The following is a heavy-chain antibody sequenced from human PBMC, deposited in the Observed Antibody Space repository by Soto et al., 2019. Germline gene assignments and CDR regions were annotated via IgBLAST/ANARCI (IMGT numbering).Heavy chain of an antibody. CDR3: ARGPGGPDGPGDY. V-gene: IGHV1-3*01. CDR1: GYTFTSYA. D-gene: IGHD2-15*01. CDR2: INAGNGNT. Sequence: VASVKVSCKASGYTFTSYAMHWVRQAPGQRLEWMGWINAGNGNTKYSQKFQGRVTITRDTSASTAYMELSSLRSEDTAVYYCARGPGGPDGPGDYWGQGTLVNVS. J-gene: IGHJ4*02.